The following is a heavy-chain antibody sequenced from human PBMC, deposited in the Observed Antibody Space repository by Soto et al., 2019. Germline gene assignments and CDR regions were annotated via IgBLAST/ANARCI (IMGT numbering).Heavy chain of an antibody. CDR3: ARDQDTYGQAVFDS. CDR1: GFTFSSYA. CDR2: ISSNGGST. V-gene: IGHV3-64*01. D-gene: IGHD2-15*01. Sequence: HPGGSLRLSCVVSGFTFSSYAMHWVRQAPGKGLEYVSAISSNGGSTYYANSVKGRFTISRDNAVNTVYLQMNSLRVEDTAIYHCARDQDTYGQAVFDSWGQGTLVTVSS. J-gene: IGHJ4*02.